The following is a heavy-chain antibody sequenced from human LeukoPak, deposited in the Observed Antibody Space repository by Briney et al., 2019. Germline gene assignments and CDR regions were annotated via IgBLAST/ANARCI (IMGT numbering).Heavy chain of an antibody. V-gene: IGHV4-4*07. J-gene: IGHJ4*02. D-gene: IGHD1-26*01. CDR1: GGSISSYY. CDR2: IYPSGNT. CDR3: ARENSGSYREFDY. Sequence: NASETLSLTCTVSGGSISSYYWTWIRQPAGKGLEWIGRIYPSGNTNYNPSLKSRVTMSVDTSMNQFSLKLSSVTAADTAVYYCARENSGSYREFDYWGQGTLVTVSS.